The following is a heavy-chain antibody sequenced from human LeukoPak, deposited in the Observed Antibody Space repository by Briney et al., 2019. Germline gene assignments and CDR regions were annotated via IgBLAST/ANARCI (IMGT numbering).Heavy chain of an antibody. CDR1: GGSISSYY. J-gene: IGHJ4*02. CDR2: IYTSGST. CDR3: ARDFMGSSSGRDDY. D-gene: IGHD6-6*01. Sequence: SETLSLTCTVSGGSISSYYWSWIRQPAGKGLEWIGRIYTSGSTNYNPSLKSRVTMSVDTSMNQFSLKLSSVTAADTAVYYCARDFMGSSSGRDDYWGQGTLVTVSS. V-gene: IGHV4-4*07.